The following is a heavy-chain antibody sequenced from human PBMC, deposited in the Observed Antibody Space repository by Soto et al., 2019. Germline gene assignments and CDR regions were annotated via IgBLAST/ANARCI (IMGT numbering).Heavy chain of an antibody. CDR1: GGSFSGYY. Sequence: SETLSLTCAVYGGSFSGYYWSWIRQPPGKGLEWIGEIIDSGSTNCNPSLKSRVTISVDTSKNHFSLELNSVTAADTAVYYCARGAYCSGGSCYSDSWFGPWGQGTLVTVSS. V-gene: IGHV4-34*01. J-gene: IGHJ5*02. D-gene: IGHD2-15*01. CDR3: ARGAYCSGGSCYSDSWFGP. CDR2: IIDSGST.